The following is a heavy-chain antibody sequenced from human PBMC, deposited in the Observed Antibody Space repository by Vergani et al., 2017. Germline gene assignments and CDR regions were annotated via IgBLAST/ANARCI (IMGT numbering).Heavy chain of an antibody. D-gene: IGHD3-10*01. J-gene: IGHJ4*02. V-gene: IGHV3-13*01. CDR2: IGTAGDT. Sequence: EVQLVESGGGLVQPGGSLRLSCAASGFTFSSYDMHWVRQATGKGLEWVSAIGTAGDTYYPGSVKGRFTISRENAKNSLYLQMNSLRAEDTAVYYCARRAGVFAQDSGVGDYFDYWGQGTLVTVSS. CDR1: GFTFSSYD. CDR3: ARRAGVFAQDSGVGDYFDY.